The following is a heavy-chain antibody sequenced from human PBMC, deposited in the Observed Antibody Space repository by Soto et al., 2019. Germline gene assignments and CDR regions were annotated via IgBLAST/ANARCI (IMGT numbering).Heavy chain of an antibody. CDR1: GFTFSNYA. V-gene: IGHV3-23*01. J-gene: IGHJ4*02. CDR3: AKDLITMVRVYYFDY. CDR2: VSGSGDTS. Sequence: GGSLRLSCAASGFTFSNYAMGWVRQAPGKGLEWVSTVSGSGDTSYYAQSVKGRFTISRDNSKNTLYLQMNSLRAEDTAVYYCAKDLITMVRVYYFDYWGQGTLVTVSS. D-gene: IGHD3-10*01.